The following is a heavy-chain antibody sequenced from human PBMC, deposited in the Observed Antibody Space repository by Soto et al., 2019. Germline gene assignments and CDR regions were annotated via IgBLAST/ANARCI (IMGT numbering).Heavy chain of an antibody. D-gene: IGHD2-2*01. Sequence: LRLSCAASGFTFSNYAMSWVRQAPGKGLEWVSAISGSGDSTYYADSVKGRFAISRDNSKNTLYLQMNSLRAEDTAVYYCAKRGLGYCSTTSCRGRWFDPWGQGTLVTVSS. CDR2: ISGSGDST. CDR1: GFTFSNYA. J-gene: IGHJ5*02. CDR3: AKRGLGYCSTTSCRGRWFDP. V-gene: IGHV3-23*01.